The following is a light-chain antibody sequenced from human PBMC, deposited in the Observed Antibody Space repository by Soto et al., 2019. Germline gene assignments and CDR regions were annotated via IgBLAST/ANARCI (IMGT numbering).Light chain of an antibody. CDR3: LQRSDWPIT. V-gene: IGKV3-11*01. CDR2: ATS. CDR1: QSVSTY. Sequence: EIVLTQSPAILSLSPGERATLSCRASQSVSTYLTWYQQKPGQAPRLLIYATSNRATAIPARFSGSGSGTDFTLTISSLEPEDFAVYYCLQRSDWPITFGGGTKVEIK. J-gene: IGKJ4*01.